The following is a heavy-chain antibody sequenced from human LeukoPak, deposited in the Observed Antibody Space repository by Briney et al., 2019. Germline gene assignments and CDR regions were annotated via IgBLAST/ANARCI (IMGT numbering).Heavy chain of an antibody. J-gene: IGHJ4*02. Sequence: SETLSLTCTVSGGSISSYYWSWIRQPPGRGLEWIGYIYYSGSTNYNPSLKSRVTMSVDTSKNQFSLNLSSVTAADTAVYYCARVMVGVRGLHFDDWGQGTLVTVSS. CDR1: GGSISSYY. D-gene: IGHD3-10*01. CDR2: IYYSGST. CDR3: ARVMVGVRGLHFDD. V-gene: IGHV4-59*01.